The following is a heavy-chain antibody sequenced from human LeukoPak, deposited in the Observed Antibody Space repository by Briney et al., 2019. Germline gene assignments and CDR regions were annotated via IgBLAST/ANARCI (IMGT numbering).Heavy chain of an antibody. V-gene: IGHV4-34*01. CDR1: GGSINSYY. CDR3: ASMKGAEYSSSRRPPLGGGNYMDV. J-gene: IGHJ6*03. CDR2: INHSGST. D-gene: IGHD6-6*01. Sequence: SETLSLTCTVSGGSINSYYWSWIRQPPGKGLEWIGEINHSGSTNYNPSLKSRVTISVDTSKNQFSLKLSSVTAADTAVYYCASMKGAEYSSSRRPPLGGGNYMDVWGKGTTVTVSS.